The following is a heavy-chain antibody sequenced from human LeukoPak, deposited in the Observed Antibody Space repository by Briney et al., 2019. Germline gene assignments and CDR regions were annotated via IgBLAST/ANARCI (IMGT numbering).Heavy chain of an antibody. D-gene: IGHD3-22*01. V-gene: IGHV3-48*04. Sequence: GGSLRLSCAASGFTFSTYTMNWVRQAPGRGLEWVSYISTTSSTIYYADSVKGRFTISRDNAKNSLYLQMNSLRAEDTAVYYCARGSISTIVVVRAFDIWGQGTMVTVSS. CDR3: ARGSISTIVVVRAFDI. J-gene: IGHJ3*02. CDR1: GFTFSTYT. CDR2: ISTTSSTI.